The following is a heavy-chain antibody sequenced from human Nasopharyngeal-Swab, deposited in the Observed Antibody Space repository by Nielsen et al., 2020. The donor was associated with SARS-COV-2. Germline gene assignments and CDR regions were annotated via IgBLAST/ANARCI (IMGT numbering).Heavy chain of an antibody. J-gene: IGHJ6*02. Sequence: GESLKISCAAPGFTFSSYSMNWVRQARGKGLEWVSSISSSSSYIYYADSVKGRFTISRDNAKNSLYLQMNSLRAEDTAVYYCASFLRGQWLADNYYYYGMDVWGQGTTVTVSS. V-gene: IGHV3-21*01. CDR2: ISSSSSYI. D-gene: IGHD6-19*01. CDR3: ASFLRGQWLADNYYYYGMDV. CDR1: GFTFSSYS.